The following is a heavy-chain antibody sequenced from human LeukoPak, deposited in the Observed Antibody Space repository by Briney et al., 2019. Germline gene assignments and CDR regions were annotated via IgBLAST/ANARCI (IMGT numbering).Heavy chain of an antibody. CDR1: GGSISSGGYY. CDR2: IYYSGST. V-gene: IGHV4-31*03. CDR3: ARGADSPGAFDI. Sequence: SQTLSLTCTVSGGSISSGGYYWSWIRQHPGKGLEWIGYIYYSGSTYYNPSLKSRVTISVDTSKNQFSLKLSSVTAADTAVYYCARGADSPGAFDIWGQGTIVTVSS. D-gene: IGHD2-21*01. J-gene: IGHJ3*02.